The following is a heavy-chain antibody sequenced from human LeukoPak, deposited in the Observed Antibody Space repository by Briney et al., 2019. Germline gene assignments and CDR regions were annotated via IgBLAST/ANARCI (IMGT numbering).Heavy chain of an antibody. Sequence: GGSLRLSCSASGFDFATYWINWVRQAPGKGLERVANISPDGSASYVDAVRGRFTTSREKDKNSLSMEMNSLRGEDTAVYSCAGWGGGVNHWGQGTLVTGSS. J-gene: IGHJ4*02. V-gene: IGHV3-7*01. D-gene: IGHD3-16*01. CDR1: GFDFATYW. CDR2: ISPDGSA. CDR3: AGWGGGVNH.